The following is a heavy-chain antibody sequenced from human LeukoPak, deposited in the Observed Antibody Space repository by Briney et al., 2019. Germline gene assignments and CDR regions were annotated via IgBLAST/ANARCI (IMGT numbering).Heavy chain of an antibody. CDR2: VSFETNDK. J-gene: IGHJ4*02. CDR3: ARDPLRRGTSYLDN. V-gene: IGHV3-30*03. D-gene: IGHD1-26*01. CDR1: GFNFRSFG. Sequence: GGSLRLSCAASGFNFRSFGFHWVRPAPGKGLEWLAIVSFETNDKYYADSVKGRFTISGDESKNTLYLQMSSLRSDDTAIYYCARDPLRRGTSYLDNWGQGTLVTVAS.